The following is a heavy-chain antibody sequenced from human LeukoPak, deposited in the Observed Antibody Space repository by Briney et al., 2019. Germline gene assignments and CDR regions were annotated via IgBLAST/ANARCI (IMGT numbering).Heavy chain of an antibody. V-gene: IGHV4-31*03. J-gene: IGHJ4*02. CDR1: GGSLSSGGYY. CDR2: IYYSGST. D-gene: IGHD2-2*01. CDR3: ARESSTSRRVRGFDY. Sequence: PSETLSLTCTVSGGSLSSGGYYWSWIRQHPGKGLEWIGYIYYSGSTYYNPSLKSRVTISVDTSKNQFSLKLSSVTAADTAMYYCARESSTSRRVRGFDYWGQGTLVTVSS.